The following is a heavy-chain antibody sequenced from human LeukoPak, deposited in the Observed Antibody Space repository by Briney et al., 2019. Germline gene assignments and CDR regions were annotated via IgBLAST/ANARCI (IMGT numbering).Heavy chain of an antibody. CDR2: ISGSGGST. Sequence: PGGSLRLSCAASGFTFSSYAMSWVRQAPGKGLEWVSAISGSGGSTYYADSVKGRFTISRDNSKNTLYLQMNSLRAEDTAVYYCAKSQGDFWSGYPLFLDYWGQGTLVTVSS. J-gene: IGHJ4*02. V-gene: IGHV3-23*01. CDR1: GFTFSSYA. CDR3: AKSQGDFWSGYPLFLDY. D-gene: IGHD3-3*01.